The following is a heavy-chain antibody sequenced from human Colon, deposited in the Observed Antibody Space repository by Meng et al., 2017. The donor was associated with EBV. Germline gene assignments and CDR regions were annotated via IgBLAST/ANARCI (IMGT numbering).Heavy chain of an antibody. J-gene: IGHJ5*02. CDR3: ARHFINWFDP. V-gene: IGHV4-59*08. Sequence: QAKPNEAGRGLVRPSESLPLTCTVSGGSIGSYYWSWIRQPPGKGLEWIGYIYYSGSTNYNPSLKSRVTISVDTSKNQFSLKLSSVTAADTAVYYCARHFINWFDPWGQGTLVTVSS. CDR2: IYYSGST. CDR1: GGSIGSYY.